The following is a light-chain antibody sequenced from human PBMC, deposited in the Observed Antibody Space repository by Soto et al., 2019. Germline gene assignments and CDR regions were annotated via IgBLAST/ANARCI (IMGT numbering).Light chain of an antibody. V-gene: IGLV2-14*03. J-gene: IGLJ2*01. Sequence: QSVLTQPASVSGSPGQSITISCTGTSSDVGGYNYVSWYQHHPGKAPKLIIYDVSNRPSGVSNRFSASKSDNTASLTISGLQAEDEADYYCSSYSTNSPVLLGGGTKLTVL. CDR1: SSDVGGYNY. CDR3: SSYSTNSPVL. CDR2: DVS.